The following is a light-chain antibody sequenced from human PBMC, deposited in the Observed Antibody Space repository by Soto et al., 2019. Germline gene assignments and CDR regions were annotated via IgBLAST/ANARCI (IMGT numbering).Light chain of an antibody. CDR3: QLRSNWPPLT. V-gene: IGKV3-11*01. Sequence: EIVLTQSPATQSLSPGERATLSCRASQSVSSFLAWYQQKPGQAPRLLIYDASNRATGIPARFSGSGSGTDFTLTISNLEPEDFAVYYCQLRSNWPPLTFGGGTKVEIK. J-gene: IGKJ4*01. CDR2: DAS. CDR1: QSVSSF.